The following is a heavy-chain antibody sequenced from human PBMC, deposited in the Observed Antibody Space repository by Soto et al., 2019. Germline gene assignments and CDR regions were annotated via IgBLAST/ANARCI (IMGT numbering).Heavy chain of an antibody. D-gene: IGHD3-10*01. CDR2: MTGDSKTI. V-gene: IGHV3-48*01. Sequence: GGSLRLSCAASGFTFSIYSMNWVRQAPGKGLEWVSYMTGDSKTIHYSDSVKGRFTISRDNAKSSLWLQMNSLRVEDTAVYYCARGVSYGFDFWGQGTMVTVSS. J-gene: IGHJ3*01. CDR1: GFTFSIYS. CDR3: ARGVSYGFDF.